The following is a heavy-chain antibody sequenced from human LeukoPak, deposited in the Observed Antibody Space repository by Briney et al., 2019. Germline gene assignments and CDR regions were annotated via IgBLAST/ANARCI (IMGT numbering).Heavy chain of an antibody. CDR3: AKEGCSSTSCYLANDAFDI. J-gene: IGHJ3*02. CDR2: ITSSRIYI. D-gene: IGHD2-2*01. V-gene: IGHV3-21*04. Sequence: GGSLRLSCAASGFTFSTYSMNWVRQAPGKGLEWVSSITSSRIYIYYADSVKGRFTISRDNAKNSLYLQMNSLRAEDTAVYYCAKEGCSSTSCYLANDAFDIWGQGTMVTVSS. CDR1: GFTFSTYS.